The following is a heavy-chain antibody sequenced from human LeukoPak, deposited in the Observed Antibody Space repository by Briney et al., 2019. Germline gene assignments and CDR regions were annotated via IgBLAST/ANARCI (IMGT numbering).Heavy chain of an antibody. CDR2: FLSTGRT. D-gene: IGHD6-13*01. CDR3: ASSPASSTSWYHFDN. V-gene: IGHV4-39*01. Sequence: SETLSLTCTVSGGSVSSSNHHWACIRPSPGMGLEWVGTFLSTGRTSQNPDPSLKGRVTLSVDTSRNQFSLQLRSLTDADTAIFYCASSPASSTSWYHFDNWGQGTLVTVSS. CDR1: GGSVSSSNHH. J-gene: IGHJ4*02.